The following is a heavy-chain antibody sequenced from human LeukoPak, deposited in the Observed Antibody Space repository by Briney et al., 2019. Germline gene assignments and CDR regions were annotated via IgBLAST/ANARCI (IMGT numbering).Heavy chain of an antibody. CDR2: MYHSGST. CDR1: GGSISSSTYY. CDR3: ARDLLYYDILTGYRARSAFDI. V-gene: IGHV4-39*07. Sequence: PSETLSLTCTVSGGSISSSTYYWGWIRQPPGKGLEWIGSMYHSGSTYYNPSLKSRVTISVDTSKNQFSLKLSSVTAADTAVYYCARDLLYYDILTGYRARSAFDIWGQGTMVTVSS. D-gene: IGHD3-9*01. J-gene: IGHJ3*02.